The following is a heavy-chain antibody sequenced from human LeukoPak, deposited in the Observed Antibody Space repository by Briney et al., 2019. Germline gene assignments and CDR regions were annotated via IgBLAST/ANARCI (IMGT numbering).Heavy chain of an antibody. CDR1: GYTFTGYY. CDR3: ASEYYYDSSGRNEFDY. D-gene: IGHD3-22*01. CDR2: INPNSGNT. V-gene: IGHV1-8*02. J-gene: IGHJ4*02. Sequence: ASVKVSCKASGYTFTGYYMHWVRQAPGQGLEWMGWINPNSGNTGYAQKFQGRVTMTRNTSISTAYMELSSLRSEDTAVYYCASEYYYDSSGRNEFDYWGQGTLVTVSS.